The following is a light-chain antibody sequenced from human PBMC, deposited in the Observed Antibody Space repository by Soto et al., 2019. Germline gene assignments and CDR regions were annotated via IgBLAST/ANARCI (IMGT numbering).Light chain of an antibody. Sequence: IHMTQSPSSLSASVGDRITVTCRASQRITTYVNWYQLKPGEAPKLLISTSGTLQRGVPSRFSGSGSGTDFTLTITRLQPADFATYFCQQTYSTPYTFGQGPSWKSN. J-gene: IGKJ2*01. CDR3: QQTYSTPYT. V-gene: IGKV1-39*01. CDR2: TSG. CDR1: QRITTY.